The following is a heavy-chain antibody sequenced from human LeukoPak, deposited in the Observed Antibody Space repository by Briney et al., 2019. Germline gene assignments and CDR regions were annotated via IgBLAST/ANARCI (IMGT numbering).Heavy chain of an antibody. CDR3: ARSDFLSAAGGHALDI. CDR1: GYTFTSYY. V-gene: IGHV1-46*01. D-gene: IGHD6-13*01. CDR2: INPSGGST. Sequence: WASVKVSCKASGYTFTSYYMHWVGQAPGQGLEWMGIINPSGGSTSYAQKFQGRVTMTRDTSTSTVYMELSSLRSEDTAVYYCARSDFLSAAGGHALDIWGQGTMVTVSS. J-gene: IGHJ3*02.